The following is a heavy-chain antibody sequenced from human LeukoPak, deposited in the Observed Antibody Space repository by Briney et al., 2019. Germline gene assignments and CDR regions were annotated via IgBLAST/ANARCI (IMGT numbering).Heavy chain of an antibody. CDR3: ARAAGAAGGQYFDY. J-gene: IGHJ4*02. Sequence: SEXXSLTCTVSGGSISGYYWSWIRQPAGQGLEWIGRIYSNGDTRYTPSLKSRVTMSVDTSKNQLSLKLGPVTAADTAVYYCARAAGAAGGQYFDYWGQGTLVTVSS. D-gene: IGHD6-13*01. CDR1: GGSISGYY. V-gene: IGHV4-4*07. CDR2: IYSNGDT.